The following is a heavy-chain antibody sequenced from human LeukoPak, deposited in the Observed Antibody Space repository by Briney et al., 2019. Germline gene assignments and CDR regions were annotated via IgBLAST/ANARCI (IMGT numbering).Heavy chain of an antibody. J-gene: IGHJ4*02. CDR2: ISVYNGNT. CDR3: ARLSGYDEYPDY. CDR1: GCIFGSYG. D-gene: IGHD6-13*01. Sequence: ASVKVSCKASGCIFGSYGISWVRQAPGQGLEWMGWISVYNGNTNYAQKLQGRVTMTTDTSTSTAYMELRSLRSDDTAVYYCARLSGYDEYPDYWGQGTLVTVSS. V-gene: IGHV1-18*01.